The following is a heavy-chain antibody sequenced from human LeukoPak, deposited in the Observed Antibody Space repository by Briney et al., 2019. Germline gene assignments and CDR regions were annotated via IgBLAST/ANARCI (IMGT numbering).Heavy chain of an antibody. CDR2: INPSGGST. Sequence: GASVKVSCKASGYTFTGYYMHWVRQAPGQGLEWMGIINPSGGSTSYAQKFQGRVTMTRDMSTSTVYMELSSLRSEDTAVYYCARDLKHILTGYSFLDYWGQGTLVTVSS. V-gene: IGHV1-46*01. CDR1: GYTFTGYY. J-gene: IGHJ4*02. CDR3: ARDLKHILTGYSFLDY. D-gene: IGHD3-9*01.